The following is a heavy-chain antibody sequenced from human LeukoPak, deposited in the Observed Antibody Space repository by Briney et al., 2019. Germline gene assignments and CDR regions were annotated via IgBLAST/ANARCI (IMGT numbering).Heavy chain of an antibody. J-gene: IGHJ3*02. Sequence: GGSLRLSCAASGFTFSSYAMSWVRQAPGKGLEWVSAISGSGGSTYYADSVKGRFTISRDNSKNTLYLQMNSLRAEDTALYYCAKDVIAAAAFDGALDIWGQGTTVTVSS. V-gene: IGHV3-23*01. CDR2: ISGSGGST. CDR1: GFTFSSYA. D-gene: IGHD6-13*01. CDR3: AKDVIAAAAFDGALDI.